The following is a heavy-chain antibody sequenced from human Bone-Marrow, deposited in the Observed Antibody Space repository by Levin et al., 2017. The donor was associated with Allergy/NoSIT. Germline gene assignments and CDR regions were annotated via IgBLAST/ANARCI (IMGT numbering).Heavy chain of an antibody. V-gene: IGHV1-2*02. D-gene: IGHD6-19*01. CDR3: ARISSAAFDM. J-gene: IGHJ3*02. Sequence: ASVKVSCKASGYTFTDYFIHWVRRAPGQGLEWMGWINPNSGDTDSSQNFQGTVTMTRDKSISTAYMEVTSLTSNDTDLYYCARISSAAFDMWGQGTVVTVSS. CDR2: INPNSGDT. CDR1: GYTFTDYF.